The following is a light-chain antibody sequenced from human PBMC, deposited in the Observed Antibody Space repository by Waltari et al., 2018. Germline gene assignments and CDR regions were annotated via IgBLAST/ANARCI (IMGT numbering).Light chain of an antibody. V-gene: IGLV3-25*03. J-gene: IGLJ3*02. CDR1: RLSVKY. CDR2: RNT. CDR3: QSADDSGDHVL. Sequence: SSDLTQPPSMSVSPGHTAAITCSCARLSVKYFYWFQQKSGQAPVAVIRRNTGRPPGIPERFSGSDSGTTNTLLISGVQPDDEADYYCQSADDSGDHVLFGGGTKLTVL.